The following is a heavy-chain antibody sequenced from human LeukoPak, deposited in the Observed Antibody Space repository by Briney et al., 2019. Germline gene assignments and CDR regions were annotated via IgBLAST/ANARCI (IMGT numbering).Heavy chain of an antibody. V-gene: IGHV4-59*12. CDR2: IYSSGST. D-gene: IGHD2-15*01. CDR3: ARGLKLPDDY. CDR1: GGSISNYY. Sequence: SETLSLTCTVSGGSISNYYWSWIRQPPGKGLVWIGYIYSSGSTNYNPSLKSRVTISVDTSKNQFSLKLSSVTAADTAVYYCARGLKLPDDYWGQGTLVTVSS. J-gene: IGHJ4*02.